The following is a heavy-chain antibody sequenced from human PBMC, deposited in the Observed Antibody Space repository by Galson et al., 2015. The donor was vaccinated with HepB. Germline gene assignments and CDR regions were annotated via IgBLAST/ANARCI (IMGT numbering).Heavy chain of an antibody. V-gene: IGHV3-23*01. D-gene: IGHD2-21*01. Sequence: SLRLSCAASGFTFSSQAMSWVRQAPGKGLEWVSIISSSGGRTYYADSVKGRFTISRDNSKNTLYLQMNSLRVVDTAVYYCAGEAFEYWGQGTQVTVSS. CDR1: GFTFSSQA. CDR3: AGEAFEY. J-gene: IGHJ4*02. CDR2: ISSSGGRT.